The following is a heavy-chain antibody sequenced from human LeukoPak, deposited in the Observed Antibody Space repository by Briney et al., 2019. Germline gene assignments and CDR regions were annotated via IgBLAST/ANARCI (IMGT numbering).Heavy chain of an antibody. CDR2: IYSGGST. CDR3: ARGGDSSGYYPNLFDP. Sequence: GGSLLLSCAASGFTVSSNYMSWVRQAPGKGLEWVSVIYSGGSTYYADSVKGRFTISRDNSKNTLYLQMNSLRAEDTAVYYCARGGDSSGYYPNLFDPWGQGTLVTVSS. V-gene: IGHV3-53*01. CDR1: GFTVSSNY. J-gene: IGHJ5*02. D-gene: IGHD3-22*01.